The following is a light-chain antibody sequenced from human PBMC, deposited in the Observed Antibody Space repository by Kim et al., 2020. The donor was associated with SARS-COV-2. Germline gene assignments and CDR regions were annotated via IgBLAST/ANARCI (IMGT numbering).Light chain of an antibody. CDR2: NAS. Sequence: IQMTQSPSTLSASVGDRVTITCRASQNINRWLAWYQQKPGKDPKLLIYNASSLGSGVPSRFSGSGSGTEFTLTISSLQPDDFATYYCQQYNYYFGGGTKVDI. CDR1: QNINRW. V-gene: IGKV1-5*01. CDR3: QQYNYY. J-gene: IGKJ4*01.